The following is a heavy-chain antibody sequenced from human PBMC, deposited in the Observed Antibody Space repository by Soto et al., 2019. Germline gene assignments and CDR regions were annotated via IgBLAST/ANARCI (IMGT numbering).Heavy chain of an antibody. CDR1: GGSIRSGGYY. V-gene: IGHV4-31*03. D-gene: IGHD5-18*01. CDR2: IYYSGNT. Sequence: QVQLQESGPGLVKPSQPLSLTCTVSGGSIRSGGYYWSWVRQNPRKGLECIGNIYYSGNTYYNPSLKSRLTISVDPSKNQFSLNLSSVTDADTAVYYCARYRLMATAGTDRHYFGLDVWGQGTTVTVSS. CDR3: ARYRLMATAGTDRHYFGLDV. J-gene: IGHJ6*02.